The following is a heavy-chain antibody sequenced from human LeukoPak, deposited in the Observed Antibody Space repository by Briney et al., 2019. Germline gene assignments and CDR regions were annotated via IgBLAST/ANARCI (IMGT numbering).Heavy chain of an antibody. CDR1: GFTFNRCW. J-gene: IGHJ4*02. Sequence: GGSLRLSCVVSGFTFNRCWMNWVRQAPGKGLEWVAVISYDGSNKYYADSVKGRFTISRDNSKNTLYLQMNSLRAEDTAVYYCAKDYSSGLYYFDYWGQGTLVTVSS. CDR2: ISYDGSNK. D-gene: IGHD6-19*01. V-gene: IGHV3-30*18. CDR3: AKDYSSGLYYFDY.